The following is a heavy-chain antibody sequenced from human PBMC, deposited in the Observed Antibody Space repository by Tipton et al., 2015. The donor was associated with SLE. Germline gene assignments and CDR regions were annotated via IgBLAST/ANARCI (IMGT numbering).Heavy chain of an antibody. D-gene: IGHD6-19*01. V-gene: IGHV3-15*01. J-gene: IGHJ4*02. CDR3: TTSEQWLGIDY. CDR2: IKRKTDGGTT. CDR1: GFTFSNAW. Sequence: SLRLSCAASGFTFSNAWMSWVRQAPGKGLEWVGRIKRKTDGGTTEYAAPVKGRFTISRDDSKNTLYLQMNSLKTEDTAVYYCTTSEQWLGIDYWGQGTLVTVSS.